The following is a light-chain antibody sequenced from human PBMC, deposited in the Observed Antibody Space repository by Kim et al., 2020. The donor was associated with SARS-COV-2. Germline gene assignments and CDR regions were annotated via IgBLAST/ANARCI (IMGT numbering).Light chain of an antibody. V-gene: IGKV1-5*03. Sequence: SASVGERVTTTRRGSQGISRSLAWYQQKLGEPPKLLIFQATSLESGVPSRYSGSGSGTEFALTISSLQPDDCATYYCQQYGSYWTFGQGTKVDIK. CDR1: QGISRS. J-gene: IGKJ1*01. CDR2: QAT. CDR3: QQYGSYWT.